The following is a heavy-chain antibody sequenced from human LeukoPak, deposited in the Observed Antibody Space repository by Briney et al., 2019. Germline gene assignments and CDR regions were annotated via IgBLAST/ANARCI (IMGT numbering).Heavy chain of an antibody. J-gene: IGHJ3*02. CDR3: AKASGYKLLPQNAFDI. CDR2: IRYDGSNK. CDR1: GFTFSSYG. V-gene: IGHV3-30*02. D-gene: IGHD2-2*01. Sequence: GGSLRLSCAASGFTFSSYGMHWVRQAPGKGLEWVAFIRYDGSNKYYADSVKGRFTISRDNSKNTLYLQMNSLRAEDTAVYYCAKASGYKLLPQNAFDIWGQGTMVTVSS.